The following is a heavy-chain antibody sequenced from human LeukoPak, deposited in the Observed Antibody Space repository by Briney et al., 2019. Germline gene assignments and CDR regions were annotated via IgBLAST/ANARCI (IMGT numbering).Heavy chain of an antibody. J-gene: IGHJ4*02. CDR1: GGSISSSSYY. Sequence: SETLSLTCTVSGGSISSSSYYWGWIRQPPGKGLEWIGSIYYSGSTYYNPSLKSRVTISADTSKNQFSLKLSSVTAADTAVYYCARHTFYYYDSSGYYERPFDYWGQGTLVTVSS. V-gene: IGHV4-39*01. CDR2: IYYSGST. CDR3: ARHTFYYYDSSGYYERPFDY. D-gene: IGHD3-22*01.